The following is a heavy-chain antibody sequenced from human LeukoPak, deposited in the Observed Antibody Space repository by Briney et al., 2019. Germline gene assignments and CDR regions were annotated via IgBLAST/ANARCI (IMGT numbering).Heavy chain of an antibody. Sequence: ASVKVSCKASGYTFTSYYMHWVRQAPGQGLEWMGIINPSGGSTSYAQKFQGRVTMTRDTSTSTVHMELSSLRSEDTAVYYCARATEYYYDSSGYSPFDYWGQGTLVTVSS. CDR2: INPSGGST. CDR3: ARATEYYYDSSGYSPFDY. V-gene: IGHV1-46*01. D-gene: IGHD3-22*01. CDR1: GYTFTSYY. J-gene: IGHJ4*02.